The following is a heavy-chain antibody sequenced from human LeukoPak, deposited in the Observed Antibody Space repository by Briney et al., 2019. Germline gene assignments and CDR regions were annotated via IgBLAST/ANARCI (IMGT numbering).Heavy chain of an antibody. CDR1: GYTFTGYY. Sequence: GASVTVSCKASGYTFTGYYMHWVRQAPGQGLEWMGIINPSGGSTSYAQKFQGRVTMTRDTSISTAYMELSRLRSDDTAVYYCARSRGKSSGCCYYYYGMDVWGQGTTVTVSS. CDR2: INPSGGST. J-gene: IGHJ6*02. D-gene: IGHD6-19*01. V-gene: IGHV1-46*01. CDR3: ARSRGKSSGCCYYYYGMDV.